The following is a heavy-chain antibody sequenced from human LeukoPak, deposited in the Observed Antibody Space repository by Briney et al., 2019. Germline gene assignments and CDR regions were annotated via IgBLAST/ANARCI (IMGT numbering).Heavy chain of an antibody. Sequence: PRGTLRLSCAASGFTFSSHSMNWVRQAPGKGLEWVSYISSSSSTIYYADSVKGRFTISRDKAKNSLYLQMNSLIAEDTAVYYCARGAYYYEDWGQGTLVTVSS. V-gene: IGHV3-48*01. CDR3: ARGAYYYED. J-gene: IGHJ4*02. D-gene: IGHD3-22*01. CDR1: GFTFSSHS. CDR2: ISSSSSTI.